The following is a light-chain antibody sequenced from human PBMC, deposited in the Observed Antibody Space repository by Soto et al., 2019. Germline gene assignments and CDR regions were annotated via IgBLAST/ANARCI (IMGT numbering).Light chain of an antibody. CDR3: QQDNNWLWT. J-gene: IGKJ1*01. V-gene: IGKV3-15*01. Sequence: EIVVTPSPATLSVSPGERTTLSCRASQSVSSNLAWYQQKPGQAPRLLIYGASTRATGIPARFSGSGSGTEFTLTISSLQSEDFAAYYCQQDNNWLWTFGQGTKV. CDR1: QSVSSN. CDR2: GAS.